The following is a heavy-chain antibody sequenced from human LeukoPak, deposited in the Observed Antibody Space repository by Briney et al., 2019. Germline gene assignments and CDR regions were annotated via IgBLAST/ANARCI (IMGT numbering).Heavy chain of an antibody. J-gene: IGHJ4*02. CDR3: AKGRGWLQFFDY. CDR1: GFSFNNYG. Sequence: GGSLRLSCAASGFSFNNYGMHWVRHTPSKGLEWVAFIRFDEREKFYADSVKGRFTISRDNSKNTLYLQMNSLRAEDTAVYYCAKGRGWLQFFDYWGQGTLVTVSS. V-gene: IGHV3-30*02. D-gene: IGHD5-24*01. CDR2: IRFDEREK.